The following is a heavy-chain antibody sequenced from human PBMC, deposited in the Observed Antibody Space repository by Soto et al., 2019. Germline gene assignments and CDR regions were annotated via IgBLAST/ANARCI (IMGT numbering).Heavy chain of an antibody. CDR3: ARDQCSGGSCYSSDQYYFDY. J-gene: IGHJ4*02. Sequence: PSETLSLTCTVSGGSISSGDYYWSWIRQPPGKGLEWIGYIYYSGSTYYNPSLKSRVTISVDTSKNQFSLKLSSVTAADTAVYYCARDQCSGGSCYSSDQYYFDYWGQGTLVTVSS. CDR1: GGSISSGDYY. CDR2: IYYSGST. D-gene: IGHD2-15*01. V-gene: IGHV4-30-4*01.